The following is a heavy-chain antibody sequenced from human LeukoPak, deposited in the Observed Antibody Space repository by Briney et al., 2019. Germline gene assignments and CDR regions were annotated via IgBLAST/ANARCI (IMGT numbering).Heavy chain of an antibody. D-gene: IGHD2-2*02. CDR1: GGSISSYY. CDR3: ARTIQDYYYYVDV. CDR2: IYYSGST. Sequence: PSETLSLTCTVSGGSISSYYWSWIRQPPGKGLEWIGYIYYSGSTNYNPSLKSRVTISVDTSKNQFSLKLSSVTAADTAVYYCARTIQDYYYYVDVWGKGTTVTVSS. J-gene: IGHJ6*03. V-gene: IGHV4-59*01.